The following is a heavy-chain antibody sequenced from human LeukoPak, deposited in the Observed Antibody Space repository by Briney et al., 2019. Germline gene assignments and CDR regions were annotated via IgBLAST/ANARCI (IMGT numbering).Heavy chain of an antibody. CDR1: GYTFTSYG. D-gene: IGHD3-22*01. CDR2: ISAYNGNT. J-gene: IGHJ4*02. V-gene: IGHV1-18*01. Sequence: ASVNVSCKASGYTFTSYGISWVRQAPGQGLEWMGWISAYNGNTNYAQKLQGRVTMTTDTSTSTAYMELRSLRSDDTAVYYCARGDDYYDSSGYDYWGQGTLVTVSS. CDR3: ARGDDYYDSSGYDY.